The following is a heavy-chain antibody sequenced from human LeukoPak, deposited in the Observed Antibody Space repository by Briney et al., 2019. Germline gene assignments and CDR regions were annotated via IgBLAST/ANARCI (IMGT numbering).Heavy chain of an antibody. CDR1: GYTFSDFY. CDR2: INPKSGGT. D-gene: IGHD7-27*01. V-gene: IGHV1-2*02. J-gene: IGHJ4*02. CDR3: ARTVWGSDY. Sequence: ASVKVSCQASGYTFSDFYIHWVRQAPGQGLEWMGWINPKSGGTNFAQKFQGRVTMTRDTSMTTAYMELSRLTSDDTAMYYCARTVWGSDYWGQGTLVTVSS.